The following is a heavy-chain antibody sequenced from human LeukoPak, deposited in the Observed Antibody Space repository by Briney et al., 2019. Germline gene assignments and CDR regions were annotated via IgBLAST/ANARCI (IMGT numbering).Heavy chain of an antibody. Sequence: PSETLSLTCTVSGGSISSSSYYWGWIRQPPGKGLEWIGSIYYSGSTYYNPSLKSRVTISVDTSKNQSSLKLSSVTAADTAVYYCARHALLYYYDSSGDFDYWGQGTLVTVSS. V-gene: IGHV4-39*01. J-gene: IGHJ4*02. CDR3: ARHALLYYYDSSGDFDY. CDR1: GGSISSSSYY. D-gene: IGHD3-22*01. CDR2: IYYSGST.